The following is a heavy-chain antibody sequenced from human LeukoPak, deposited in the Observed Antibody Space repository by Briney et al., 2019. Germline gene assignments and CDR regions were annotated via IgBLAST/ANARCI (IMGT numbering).Heavy chain of an antibody. Sequence: PGGSLRLSCAASGFTFNTYWMNWVRQAPGKGLEYVSAISSNGGSTYYANSVKGRFTISRDNSKNTLYLQMGSLRAEDMAVYYCARDGLGFWSGYYTGYFDYWGQGTLVTVSS. CDR2: ISSNGGST. J-gene: IGHJ4*02. V-gene: IGHV3-64*01. CDR1: GFTFNTYW. D-gene: IGHD3-3*01. CDR3: ARDGLGFWSGYYTGYFDY.